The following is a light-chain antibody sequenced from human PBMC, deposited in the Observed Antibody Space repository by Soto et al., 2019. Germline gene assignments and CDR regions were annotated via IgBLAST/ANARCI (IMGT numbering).Light chain of an antibody. J-gene: IGLJ2*01. V-gene: IGLV3-21*04. Sequence: SYVLTQPPSVSVAPGKTARITCGGNNIGSKSVHWYQQKPGQAPVLVIYYDSDRPSGIPERFSGSNSGNTATLTISRVEGGDXADYYCQVWDSSSDRDVVFGGGTKVTVL. CDR2: YDS. CDR3: QVWDSSSDRDVV. CDR1: NIGSKS.